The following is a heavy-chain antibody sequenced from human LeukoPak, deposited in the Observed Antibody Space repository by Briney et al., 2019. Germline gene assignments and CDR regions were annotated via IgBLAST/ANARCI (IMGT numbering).Heavy chain of an antibody. D-gene: IGHD4-17*01. V-gene: IGHV4-31*03. Sequence: SVTLSFTASVSGCSSNSGGYYWRWLGQHPGRSRECNGYIYYSGSTNYTPSLKGRVTISVDTSKNQFSLKLSSVTAADTAVYYCARVNGDGDDTMIDYWGQGTLVTVSS. J-gene: IGHJ4*02. CDR2: IYYSGST. CDR1: GCSSNSGGYY. CDR3: ARVNGDGDDTMIDY.